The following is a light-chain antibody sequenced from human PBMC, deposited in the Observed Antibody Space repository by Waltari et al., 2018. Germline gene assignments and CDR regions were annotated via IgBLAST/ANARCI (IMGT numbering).Light chain of an antibody. CDR3: QQSNSANT. CDR1: QSVKTY. CDR2: AAS. V-gene: IGKV1-39*01. J-gene: IGKJ2*01. Sequence: DIQLTQSPSSLSASLGARITITCRASQSVKTYLNWYKQKPGRAPKLLIFAASNLHTGVPSRFSGSGSGTLFTLTISSLHPEDFAAYYCQQSNSANTFGQGTKLEIK.